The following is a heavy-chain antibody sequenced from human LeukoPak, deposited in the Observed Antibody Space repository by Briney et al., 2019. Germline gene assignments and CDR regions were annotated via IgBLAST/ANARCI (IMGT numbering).Heavy chain of an antibody. CDR3: ARFWDGDTGFYYFDY. CDR2: ISYDGSNK. J-gene: IGHJ4*02. D-gene: IGHD4-17*01. V-gene: IGHV3-30-3*01. Sequence: PGGSLRLSCAASGFTFSSYAMHWVRQAPGKGLEWVAVISYDGSNKYYADSVKGRFTISRDNSKNTLYLQMNSLRAEDTAVYYCARFWDGDTGFYYFDYWGQGTLVTVSS. CDR1: GFTFSSYA.